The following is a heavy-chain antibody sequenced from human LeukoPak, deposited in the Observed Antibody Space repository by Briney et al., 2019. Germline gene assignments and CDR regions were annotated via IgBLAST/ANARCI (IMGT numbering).Heavy chain of an antibody. V-gene: IGHV1-69*05. D-gene: IGHD5-18*01. CDR3: AVGPAMVNFDY. Sequence: ASVKVSCKASGGTFSSYAISWVRQAPGQGREWMGRIIPIFGTANYAQKFQGRVTITTDESTSTAYMELSSLRSEDTAVYYCAVGPAMVNFDYWGQGTLVTVSS. CDR1: GGTFSSYA. J-gene: IGHJ4*02. CDR2: IIPIFGTA.